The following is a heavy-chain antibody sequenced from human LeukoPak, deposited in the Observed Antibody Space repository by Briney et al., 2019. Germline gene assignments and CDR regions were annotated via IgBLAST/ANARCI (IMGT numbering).Heavy chain of an antibody. CDR1: GFTSSSYS. V-gene: IGHV3-21*01. J-gene: IGHJ6*02. CDR2: ISSSSSYI. CDR3: ARTTYYYDSSGYYQGWYYYYGMDV. Sequence: GGSLRLSCAASGFTSSSYSMNWVRQAPGKGLEWVSSISSSSSYIYYADSVKGRFTISRDNAKNSLYLQMNSLRAEDTAVYYCARTTYYYDSSGYYQGWYYYYGMDVWGQGTTVTVSS. D-gene: IGHD3-22*01.